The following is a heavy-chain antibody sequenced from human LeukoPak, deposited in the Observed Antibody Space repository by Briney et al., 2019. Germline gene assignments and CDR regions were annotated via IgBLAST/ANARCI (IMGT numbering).Heavy chain of an antibody. CDR3: ARGGYNGHDPYYFDS. D-gene: IGHD5-12*01. CDR2: IYTGGNT. CDR1: GFTVITTY. J-gene: IGHJ4*02. V-gene: IGHV3-53*04. Sequence: GGSLRLSCSASGFTVITTYMSWVRQAPGKGLECVSVIYTGGNTYYADSVKGRFTISRHNSENKIYLLMDSLRPEDTAVYYCARGGYNGHDPYYFDSWGQGSLVTVSS.